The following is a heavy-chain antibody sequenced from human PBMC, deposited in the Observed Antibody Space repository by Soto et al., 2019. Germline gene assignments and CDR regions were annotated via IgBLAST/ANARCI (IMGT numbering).Heavy chain of an antibody. CDR2: VSGSGGST. J-gene: IGHJ4*02. CDR3: VKEKLYPYGYYFDF. V-gene: IGHV3-23*01. Sequence: GGSLRLSCAASGFTFSSYAMSWVRQAPGRGLEWVSTVSGSGGSTYYAESVKGRFTISREISRNPLFLLMNSLRVEDTALYYWVKEKLYPYGYYFDFWGQENMVTVP. D-gene: IGHD3-10*01. CDR1: GFTFSSYA.